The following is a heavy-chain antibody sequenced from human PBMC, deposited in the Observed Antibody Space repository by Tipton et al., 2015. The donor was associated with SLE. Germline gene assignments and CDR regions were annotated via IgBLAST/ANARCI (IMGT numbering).Heavy chain of an antibody. CDR2: IYYSGST. CDR3: ARKRLPDLAFDL. Sequence: LRLSCTVSGGSISSGGYYWSWIRQHPGKGLEWIGYIYYSGSTYYNPSLKSRVTISIDTSKNQFSLKLSSVTAADTAVYYCARKRLPDLAFDLWGRGTLVTVSS. V-gene: IGHV4-31*02. D-gene: IGHD3-16*01. J-gene: IGHJ2*01. CDR1: GGSISSGGYY.